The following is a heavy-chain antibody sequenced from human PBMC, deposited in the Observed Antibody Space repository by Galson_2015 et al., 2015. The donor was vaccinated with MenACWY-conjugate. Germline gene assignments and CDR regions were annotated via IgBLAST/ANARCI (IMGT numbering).Heavy chain of an antibody. D-gene: IGHD1-26*01. Sequence: SLRLSCAASGFTFSTYWMHWVRHAPGKGLVWVSRINSDGRSTSYADSVKGRFTISRDNAKNTLYLQMNSLRAEDTAVYYCARLGGNYRTTSHFDYWGRGTLVTVSS. CDR2: INSDGRST. V-gene: IGHV3-74*01. CDR1: GFTFSTYW. J-gene: IGHJ4*02. CDR3: ARLGGNYRTTSHFDY.